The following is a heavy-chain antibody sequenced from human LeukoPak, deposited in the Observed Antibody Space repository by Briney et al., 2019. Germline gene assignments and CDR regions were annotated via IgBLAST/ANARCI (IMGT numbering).Heavy chain of an antibody. CDR3: ASSIVAPTIDY. D-gene: IGHD5-12*01. J-gene: IGHJ4*02. CDR2: IIPILGIA. Sequence: SVKVSCKASGYTFTSYGISWVRQAPGQGLEWVGRIIPILGIANYAQKFQGRVTITADKSTSTAYMELSSLRSEDTAVYYCASSIVAPTIDYWGQGTLVTVSS. V-gene: IGHV1-69*04. CDR1: GYTFTSYG.